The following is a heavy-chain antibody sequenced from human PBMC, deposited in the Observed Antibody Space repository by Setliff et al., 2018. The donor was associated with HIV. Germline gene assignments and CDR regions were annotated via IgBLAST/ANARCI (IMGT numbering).Heavy chain of an antibody. CDR1: GYTFTSYD. Sequence: ASVKVSCKASGYTFTSYDINWVRQATGQGLEWMGWMMPSSGNTGYAQKFQGRLTMTRNTSISTAYMELSGLISDDTAVYYCARVASSSWYYFDYWGQGTLVTVSS. J-gene: IGHJ4*02. D-gene: IGHD6-13*01. CDR2: MMPSSGNT. V-gene: IGHV1-8*02. CDR3: ARVASSSWYYFDY.